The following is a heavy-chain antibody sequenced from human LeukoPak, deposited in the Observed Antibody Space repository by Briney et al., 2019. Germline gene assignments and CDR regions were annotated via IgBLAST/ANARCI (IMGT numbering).Heavy chain of an antibody. CDR3: ARGYSGSYRVDY. CDR2: MNSGGSTT. V-gene: IGHV3-74*01. CDR1: GFSFSSYN. Sequence: PGGSLRLSCAASGFSFSSYNMNWVRLTPGKGLEWVSRMNSGGSTTTYADSVKGRFTISRDNAKGTLYLQMNSLRAEDTAIYYCARGYSGSYRVDYWGQGTLVTVSS. D-gene: IGHD1-26*01. J-gene: IGHJ4*02.